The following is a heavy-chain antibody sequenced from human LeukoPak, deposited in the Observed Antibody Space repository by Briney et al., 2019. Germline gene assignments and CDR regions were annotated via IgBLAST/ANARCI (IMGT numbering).Heavy chain of an antibody. Sequence: PSETLSVTCAVYGGSFSGYYWSWIRQPPGNGLEWIGEINHSGSTNYNPSLKSRVTISVDTSKNQFSLKLSSVTAADTAVYYCARVSYDFWSGSHWFDPWGQGTLVTVSS. V-gene: IGHV4-34*01. J-gene: IGHJ5*02. CDR2: INHSGST. D-gene: IGHD3-3*01. CDR1: GGSFSGYY. CDR3: ARVSYDFWSGSHWFDP.